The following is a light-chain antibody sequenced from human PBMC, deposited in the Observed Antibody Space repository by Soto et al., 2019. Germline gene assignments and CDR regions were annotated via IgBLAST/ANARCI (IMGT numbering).Light chain of an antibody. CDR2: QDI. V-gene: IGLV3-1*01. CDR3: QAWDSSTYVV. CDR1: NLGDKY. J-gene: IGLJ2*01. Sequence: SYELTQPPSVSVSPGQTASITCSGDNLGDKYASWYRQKPGQSPVLVIYQDIKRPSGIPERFSGSNSGNTATLTISGTQAMDEADYYCQAWDSSTYVVFGGGTKVTVL.